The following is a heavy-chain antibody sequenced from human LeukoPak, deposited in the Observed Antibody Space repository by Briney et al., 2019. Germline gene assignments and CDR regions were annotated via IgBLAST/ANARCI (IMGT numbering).Heavy chain of an antibody. V-gene: IGHV4-34*01. CDR3: ARIPVDIVATVPIFDY. J-gene: IGHJ4*02. D-gene: IGHD5-12*01. CDR1: GGSFSGYY. Sequence: SETLSLTCAVYGGSFSGYYWSWIRQPPGKGLEWIGEIYHSGSTNYNPSLKSRVTISVDKSKNQFSLKLSSVTAADTAVYYCARIPVDIVATVPIFDYWGQGALVTVSS. CDR2: IYHSGST.